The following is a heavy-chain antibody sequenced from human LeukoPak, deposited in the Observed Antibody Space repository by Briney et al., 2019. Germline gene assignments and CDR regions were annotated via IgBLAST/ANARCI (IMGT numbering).Heavy chain of an antibody. D-gene: IGHD2-2*01. Sequence: VASVKVSCKASGYTFTSYGISWVRQAPGQGLEWMGWISAYNGNTNYAQKFQGRVTITADESTSTAYMELSSLRSEDTAVYYCARGPAAMDGFDYWGQGTLVTVSS. V-gene: IGHV1-18*01. CDR3: ARGPAAMDGFDY. J-gene: IGHJ4*02. CDR1: GYTFTSYG. CDR2: ISAYNGNT.